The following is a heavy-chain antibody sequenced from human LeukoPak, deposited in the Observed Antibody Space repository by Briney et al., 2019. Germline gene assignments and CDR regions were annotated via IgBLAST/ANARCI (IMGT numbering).Heavy chain of an antibody. CDR2: ISYDGSNK. Sequence: GGSLRLSCAASGFTFSSYAMHWVRQAPGKGLEWVAVISYDGSNKYYADSVKGRFTIFRDNSKNTLYLQMNSLRAEDTAVYYCAREGYSSGWYYFDYWGQGTLVTVSS. V-gene: IGHV3-30-3*01. D-gene: IGHD6-19*01. CDR1: GFTFSSYA. CDR3: AREGYSSGWYYFDY. J-gene: IGHJ4*02.